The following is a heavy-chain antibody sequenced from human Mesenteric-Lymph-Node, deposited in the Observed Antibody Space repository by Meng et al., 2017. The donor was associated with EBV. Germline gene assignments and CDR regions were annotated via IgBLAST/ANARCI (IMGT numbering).Heavy chain of an antibody. D-gene: IGHD4-11*01. J-gene: IGHJ5*01. CDR1: GGSLSGHY. Sequence: QVQLQQWGAGLVKPSXXLPPTXAVYGGSLSGHYWNWNRQPPGKGLEWIGETDHNGVTNYNPSLKSRVTISVDTSKTQFFLKLTSMTAADTAVYYCASRGDGIYSNYDWCDTWGHGTLVTVSS. CDR3: ASRGDGIYSNYDWCDT. CDR2: TDHNGVT. V-gene: IGHV4-34*01.